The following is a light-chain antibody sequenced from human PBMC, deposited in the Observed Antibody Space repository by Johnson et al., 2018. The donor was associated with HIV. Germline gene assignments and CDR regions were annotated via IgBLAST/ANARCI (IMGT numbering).Light chain of an antibody. CDR1: SSNIGNNY. V-gene: IGLV1-51*01. Sequence: QSVLTQPPSVSAAPGQKVTISCSGSSSNIGNNYVSWYQQLPGTAPKLLIYDNNKRPSGIPDRFSGSKSGTSATLGITGLQTGDEADYYCGTWDSSLDAYVCGTGTKVTAL. CDR3: GTWDSSLDAYV. CDR2: DNN. J-gene: IGLJ1*01.